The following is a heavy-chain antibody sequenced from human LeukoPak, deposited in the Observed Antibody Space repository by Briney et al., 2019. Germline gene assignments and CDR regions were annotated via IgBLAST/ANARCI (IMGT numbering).Heavy chain of an antibody. CDR1: SGSISGYY. CDR3: ARAGALGLQFDY. V-gene: IGHV4-59*01. J-gene: IGHJ4*02. CDR2: IQYGGAT. D-gene: IGHD3-10*01. Sequence: SETLSLTCNVSSGSISGYYWSWIRQSPEKGLESIAFIQYGGATNYNPSLKSRVTISVDTSKNQFSLKLSSVTAADTAVYYCARAGALGLQFDYWGQGTLVTVSS.